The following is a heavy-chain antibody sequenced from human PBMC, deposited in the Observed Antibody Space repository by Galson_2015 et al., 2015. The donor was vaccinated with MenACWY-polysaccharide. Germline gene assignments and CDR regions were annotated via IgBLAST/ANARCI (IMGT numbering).Heavy chain of an antibody. D-gene: IGHD6-19*01. CDR3: ASQGIAVAGVIDY. J-gene: IGHJ4*02. V-gene: IGHV6-1*01. CDR1: GDSVSSNSAA. CDR2: TYYRSKWYK. Sequence: CAISGDSVSSNSAAWNWIRQSPSRGLEWLGRTYYRSKWYKYYALSVKSRMTINVDTAKNQFSLRLNSVTPEDTAMYYCASQGIAVAGVIDYWGQGTLVTVSS.